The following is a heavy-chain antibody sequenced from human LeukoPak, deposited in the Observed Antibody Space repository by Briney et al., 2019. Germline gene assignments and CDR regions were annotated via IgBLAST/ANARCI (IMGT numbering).Heavy chain of an antibody. J-gene: IGHJ4*02. V-gene: IGHV4-34*01. CDR2: INHSGST. D-gene: IGHD3-16*02. CDR1: GGSFSGYY. Sequence: SETLSLTCAVYGGSFSGYYWSWIRQPPGKGLEWIGEINHSGSTNYNPSLKSRVTISVDTSKNQFSLKLSSVTAADTAVYYCASNRLRISAFDYWGQGTLVTVSS. CDR3: ASNRLRISAFDY.